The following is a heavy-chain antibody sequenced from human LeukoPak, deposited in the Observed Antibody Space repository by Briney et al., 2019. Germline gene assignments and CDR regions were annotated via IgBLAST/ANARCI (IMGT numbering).Heavy chain of an antibody. CDR3: ARDYALRRITIFGVARHWFDP. D-gene: IGHD3-3*01. J-gene: IGHJ5*02. Sequence: ASVKVSCKASGYTFTSYGISWVRQAPGQGLEWMGWISAYNGNTNYARKLQGRVTMTTDTSTSTAYMELRSLRSDDTAVYYCARDYALRRITIFGVARHWFDPWGQGTLVTVSS. CDR2: ISAYNGNT. CDR1: GYTFTSYG. V-gene: IGHV1-18*01.